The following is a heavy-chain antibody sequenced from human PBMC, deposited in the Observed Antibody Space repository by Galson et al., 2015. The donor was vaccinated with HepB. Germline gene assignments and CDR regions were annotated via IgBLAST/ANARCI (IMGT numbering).Heavy chain of an antibody. CDR1: GYTFTSYG. CDR2: ISAYNGNT. J-gene: IGHJ6*03. D-gene: IGHD2-2*01. V-gene: IGHV1-18*01. Sequence: QSGAEVKKPGASVKVSCKTSGYTFTSYGISWVRQAPGQGLEWMGWISAYNGNTNYAQKLQGRVTMTTDTSTSTAYMELRSLRSDDTAVYYCARGYCSSTSCRTQQDMDVWGKGTTVTVSS. CDR3: ARGYCSSTSCRTQQDMDV.